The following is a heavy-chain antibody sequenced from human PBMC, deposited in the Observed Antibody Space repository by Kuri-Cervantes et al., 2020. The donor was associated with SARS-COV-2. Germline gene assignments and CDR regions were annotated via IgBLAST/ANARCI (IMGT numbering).Heavy chain of an antibody. Sequence: SETLSLTCTVSGGSIGSHYWSWIRQPAGKGLEWIGRIYTSGSTNYNPSLKSRVTMSVDTSKNQFSLKLSSVTAADTAVYYCARDGGYCSSTSCYFWGEGNWFDPWGQGTLVTVSS. V-gene: IGHV4-4*07. CDR2: IYTSGST. J-gene: IGHJ5*02. CDR3: ARDGGYCSSTSCYFWGEGNWFDP. D-gene: IGHD2-2*01. CDR1: GGSIGSHY.